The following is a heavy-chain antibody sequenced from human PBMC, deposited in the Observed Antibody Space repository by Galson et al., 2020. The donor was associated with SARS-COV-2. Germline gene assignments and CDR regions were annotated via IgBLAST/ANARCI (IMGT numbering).Heavy chain of an antibody. Sequence: SETLSLTCTVSGGSISSYYWSWIRQPPGKGLEWIGYIYYSGSTNYNPSLKSRVTISVDTSKNQFSLKLSSVTAADTAVYYCARESELGDGSGYFDYWGQGTLVTVSS. CDR2: IYYSGST. J-gene: IGHJ4*02. V-gene: IGHV4-59*01. D-gene: IGHD6-6*01. CDR3: ARESELGDGSGYFDY. CDR1: GGSISSYY.